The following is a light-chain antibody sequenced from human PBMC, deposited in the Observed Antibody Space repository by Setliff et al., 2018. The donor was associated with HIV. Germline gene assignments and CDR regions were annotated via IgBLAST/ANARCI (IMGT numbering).Light chain of an antibody. CDR1: NSDIGGYNY. Sequence: QSALTQPASASGSPGQSITISCTGTNSDIGGYNYVSWYQQLPGEAPKLIIFQLINRPSGVSDRFSGSKSGNTASLTISGLQAEDEADYYCSASRPSRTLVVFGTGTKVTVL. V-gene: IGLV2-14*01. CDR3: SASRPSRTLVV. J-gene: IGLJ1*01. CDR2: QLI.